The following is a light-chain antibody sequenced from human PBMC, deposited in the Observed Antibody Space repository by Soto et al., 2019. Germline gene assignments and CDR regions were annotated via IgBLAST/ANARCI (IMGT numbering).Light chain of an antibody. V-gene: IGKV3-15*01. J-gene: IGKJ1*01. CDR1: QSVNTN. CDR2: GAS. Sequence: EIEMTQSPATLSVSPGERATLSCRASQSVNTNLAWYQQKPGQAPRLLIYGASTRAPGIPARFSGSGPGTEFTLTVSSLQSEDFAVYYCQQRTDRPPWTFGQGTKVESK. CDR3: QQRTDRPPWT.